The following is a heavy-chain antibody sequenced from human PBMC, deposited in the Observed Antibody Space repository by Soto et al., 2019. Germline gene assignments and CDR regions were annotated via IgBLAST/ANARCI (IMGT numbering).Heavy chain of an antibody. CDR3: AREFNWGSLGMDV. CDR1: GYTFTSYC. J-gene: IGHJ6*02. Sequence: GASVKVSCRASGYTFTSYCIIWVLQAPAQGLEWMGWISAYNGNTNYAQKLQGRVTMTTDTYTSTAYMELRSLRSDDTAVYYCAREFNWGSLGMDVWGQGTTVTVSS. V-gene: IGHV1-18*01. CDR2: ISAYNGNT. D-gene: IGHD7-27*01.